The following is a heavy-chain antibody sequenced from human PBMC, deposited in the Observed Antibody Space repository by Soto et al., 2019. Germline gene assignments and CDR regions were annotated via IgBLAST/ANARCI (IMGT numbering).Heavy chain of an antibody. CDR3: ASGGGWVGEASFDS. J-gene: IGHJ4*02. CDR2: NNAGNGRE. CDR1: GYTFTSYT. V-gene: IGHV1-3*01. D-gene: IGHD3-10*01. Sequence: QVQLEQSGAEVKKPGASVKVSCKTSGYTFTSYTLHWVRQAPGQGLEWMGWNNAGNGREKYSQRFQDRVSLSPDKSAATADMELRRLTADGTVLIYCASGGGWVGEASFDSWGQGTQVTVSS.